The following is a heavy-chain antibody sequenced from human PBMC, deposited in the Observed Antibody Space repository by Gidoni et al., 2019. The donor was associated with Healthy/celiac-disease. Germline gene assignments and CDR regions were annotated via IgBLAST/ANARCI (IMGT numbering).Heavy chain of an antibody. Sequence: QLLLVQSGAAVQQPGASVKVSCQASGYPVTGHYMHWVRQAPGQGLEWMGWINPNSGGTNYAQKFQGRVTMTRDTSISTAYMELSRLRSDDTAVYYCARERYCSGGSCLLFDYWGQGTLVTVSS. V-gene: IGHV1-2*02. CDR2: INPNSGGT. CDR1: GYPVTGHY. J-gene: IGHJ4*02. D-gene: IGHD2-15*01. CDR3: ARERYCSGGSCLLFDY.